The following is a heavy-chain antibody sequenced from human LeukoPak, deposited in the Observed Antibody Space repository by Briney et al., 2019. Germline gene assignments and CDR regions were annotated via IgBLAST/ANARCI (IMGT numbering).Heavy chain of an antibody. CDR2: ISGSGGST. V-gene: IGHV3-23*01. D-gene: IGHD3-22*01. J-gene: IGHJ2*01. CDR3: AKGMFGYLGGLYWDFDL. Sequence: GGSLRLSCAASGFSISNNYMSWVRQAPGKGLEWVSGISGSGGSTHYADSVKGRFTISRDNSKNTLYLQMNSLRAEDTAVYHCAKGMFGYLGGLYWDFDLWGRGTLVTVSS. CDR1: GFSISNNY.